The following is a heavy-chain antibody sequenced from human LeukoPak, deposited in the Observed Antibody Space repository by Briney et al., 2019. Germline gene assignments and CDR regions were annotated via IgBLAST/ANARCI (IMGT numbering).Heavy chain of an antibody. CDR3: AKDLKVGSIYPGTFDI. Sequence: PGGSLRLSCAASGFTFSSYNMNWVRQAPGKGLEWVSSISSGSSYIYYSDSVQGRFTISRDNAKNSLYLQMNSLRAEDTAVYFCAKDLKVGSIYPGTFDIWGQGTLVTVSS. V-gene: IGHV3-21*04. CDR1: GFTFSSYN. J-gene: IGHJ3*02. CDR2: ISSGSSYI. D-gene: IGHD1-26*01.